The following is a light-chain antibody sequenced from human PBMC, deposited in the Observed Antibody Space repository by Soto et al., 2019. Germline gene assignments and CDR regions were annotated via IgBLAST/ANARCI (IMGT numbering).Light chain of an antibody. V-gene: IGKV4-1*01. CDR1: QRILYSSNNKNY. J-gene: IGKJ1*01. CDR3: QQYYTTPPWT. CDR2: WAS. Sequence: DIVMTQSPDSLAVSLGERATINCKSSQRILYSSNNKNYLAWYQQKPGQPTNLLIYWASSRESGVPDRFTGGGSGTDFTLTISSLQAEDVAVYYCQQYYTTPPWTFGQGTKVEIK.